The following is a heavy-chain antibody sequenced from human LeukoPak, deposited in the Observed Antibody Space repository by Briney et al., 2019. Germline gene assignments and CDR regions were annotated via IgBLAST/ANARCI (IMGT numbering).Heavy chain of an antibody. D-gene: IGHD3-9*01. Sequence: GGSLRLSCAASGFTVSSNYMSWVRQAPGKGLEWVSVIYSGRSTYYTDSVKGRFTISRDNSKNTLYLQMNSLRAEGTAVYYCAREANYDILTGYRPSDYWGQGTLVTVSS. J-gene: IGHJ4*02. CDR3: AREANYDILTGYRPSDY. CDR2: IYSGRST. V-gene: IGHV3-66*02. CDR1: GFTVSSNY.